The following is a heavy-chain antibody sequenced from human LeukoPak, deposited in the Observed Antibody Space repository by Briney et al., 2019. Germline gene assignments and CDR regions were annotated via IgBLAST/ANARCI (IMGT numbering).Heavy chain of an antibody. D-gene: IGHD6-13*01. CDR3: ARRGTSSSWAHFDY. Sequence: GGSLRLSCAASGFAFSSYWMTWVRQAPGKGLEWVAKIKQDGSEKYYVDSVKGRFTISRDNAKNSLYLQMNSLGAEDTAVYYCARRGTSSSWAHFDYWGQGTLVTVSS. J-gene: IGHJ4*02. CDR1: GFAFSSYW. V-gene: IGHV3-7*05. CDR2: IKQDGSEK.